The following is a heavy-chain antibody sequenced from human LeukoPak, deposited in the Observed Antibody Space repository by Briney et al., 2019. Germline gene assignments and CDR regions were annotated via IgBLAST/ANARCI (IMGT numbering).Heavy chain of an antibody. J-gene: IGHJ6*03. CDR3: ARDSQNGVWGYYYYMDA. D-gene: IGHD2-8*01. V-gene: IGHV4-34*01. Sequence: SETLSLTCTVSGGSTTSYYWSWVRQPPGKGLEWIGEINHSGSTNYKASLKSRVTISVDTSKNQFSLKLTSVTAADTAVYYCARDSQNGVWGYYYYMDAWGKGTTVTVSS. CDR1: GGSTTSYY. CDR2: INHSGST.